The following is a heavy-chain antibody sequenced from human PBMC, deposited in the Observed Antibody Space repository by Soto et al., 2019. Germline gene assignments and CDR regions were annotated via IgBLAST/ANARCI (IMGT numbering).Heavy chain of an antibody. D-gene: IGHD2-21*02. CDR2: IYYSGST. CDR1: GGSVSSGSYY. Sequence: SETLSLTCTVSGGSVSSGSYYWSWIRQPPGKGLEWIGYIYYSGSTNYNPSLKSRVTISVDTSKNQFSLKLSSVTAADTAVYYCARARHIVVVTAILFDYWGQGTLVTVSS. V-gene: IGHV4-61*01. CDR3: ARARHIVVVTAILFDY. J-gene: IGHJ4*02.